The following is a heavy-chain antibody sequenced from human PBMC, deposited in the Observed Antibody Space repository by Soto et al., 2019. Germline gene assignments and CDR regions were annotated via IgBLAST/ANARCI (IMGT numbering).Heavy chain of an antibody. J-gene: IGHJ3*01. CDR3: ARGDRGAFDL. D-gene: IGHD1-26*01. CDR1: GFTFSYYW. Sequence: EVQLVESGGGLVQPGESLRLSCAASGFTFSYYWMHWVRQTPGKGLLWVSHIHNDGSRTTYADSEKGRFTISRDNARNTVYLQMNSLRDDDTAVYYCARGDRGAFDLWGQGTAVTVSS. CDR2: IHNDGSRT. V-gene: IGHV3-74*03.